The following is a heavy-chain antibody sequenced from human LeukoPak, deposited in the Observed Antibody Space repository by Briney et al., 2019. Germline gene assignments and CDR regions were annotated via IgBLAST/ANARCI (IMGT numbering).Heavy chain of an antibody. CDR1: GGPFRGFF. CDR3: ARGSFYGGRNQYIWFDL. V-gene: IGHV4-34*01. D-gene: IGHD4-23*01. Sequence: SETLSLTCAVYGGPFRGFFWSWIRQAPGKGLEGIGEISHSGSSNYNPSLKSRITISVNTSKSQFSLRLTSVTAADTAVYYCARGSFYGGRNQYIWFDLWGQGTLVTVSS. CDR2: ISHSGSS. J-gene: IGHJ5*02.